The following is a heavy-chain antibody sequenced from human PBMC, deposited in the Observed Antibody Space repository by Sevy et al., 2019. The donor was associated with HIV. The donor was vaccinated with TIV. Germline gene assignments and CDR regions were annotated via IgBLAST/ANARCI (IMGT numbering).Heavy chain of an antibody. V-gene: IGHV4-39*01. D-gene: IGHD3-3*02. J-gene: IGHJ6*02. Sequence: SETLSLTCTVSGGPICSDSFLWGWIRQPPGEGLSWIGSISYSGNTYYDPSLKSRITVDLDTSKKQFSLELTSVTGADTATYYCARHLHFYGIDVWGPGTTVTVSS. CDR1: GGPICSDSFL. CDR3: ARHLHFYGIDV. CDR2: ISYSGNT.